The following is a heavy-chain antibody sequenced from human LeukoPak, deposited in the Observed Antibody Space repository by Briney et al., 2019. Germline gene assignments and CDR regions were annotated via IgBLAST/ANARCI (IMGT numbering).Heavy chain of an antibody. J-gene: IGHJ5*02. CDR1: GLTFSNNW. V-gene: IGHV3-74*01. CDR3: IRDFRSADL. Sequence: GGSLRLSCVASGLTFSNNWRNWVRQLPGRGLVWVSRIYVDGRTTNYADSVKGRFTISRDNAKNTVYLEMNSLSVEDTATYYCIRDFRSADLWGQGTLVTVTS. CDR2: IYVDGRTT.